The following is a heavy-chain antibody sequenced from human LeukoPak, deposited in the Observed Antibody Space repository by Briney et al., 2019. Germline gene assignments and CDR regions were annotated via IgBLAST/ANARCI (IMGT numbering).Heavy chain of an antibody. D-gene: IGHD5-18*01. CDR1: GGTFSSYA. J-gene: IGHJ4*02. V-gene: IGHV1-69*13. CDR3: ARQRGGYSYASPEYYFDY. Sequence: SVKVSCKASGGTFSSYAISWVRQAPGQGLEWMGGIIPIFGTANYAQKSQGRVTITADESTSTAYMELSSLRSEDTAVYYCARQRGGYSYASPEYYFDYWGQGTLVTVSS. CDR2: IIPIFGTA.